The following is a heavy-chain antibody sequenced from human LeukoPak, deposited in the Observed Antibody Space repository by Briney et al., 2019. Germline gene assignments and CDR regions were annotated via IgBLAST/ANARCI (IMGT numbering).Heavy chain of an antibody. J-gene: IGHJ5*02. CDR2: MYYSGST. CDR3: AQSLGSSNWIGNWFDP. D-gene: IGHD6-13*01. V-gene: IGHV4-59*08. Sequence: PSETLSLTCTVSGGSISSYYWSWIRQPPGKGLEWIGSMYYSGSTNYKPSLKSRVTISVDTSKNQFSLKLSSVTAADTAVYYCAQSLGSSNWIGNWFDPWGQGTLVTVSS. CDR1: GGSISSYY.